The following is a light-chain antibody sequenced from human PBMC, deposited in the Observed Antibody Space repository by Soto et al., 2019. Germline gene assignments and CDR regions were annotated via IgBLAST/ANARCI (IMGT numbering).Light chain of an antibody. CDR3: CSFAGTNSFV. CDR2: EVN. J-gene: IGLJ1*01. CDR1: SSDVGGYNY. V-gene: IGLV2-8*01. Sequence: QSVLTQPPSASGSPEQSVTISCTGTSSDVGGYNYVSWYQQRPGTAPKLIIYEVNKRPSGVPDRVLGSKSGNTASLTVSGLQAEDEADYYCCSFAGTNSFVFGTGTKVTVL.